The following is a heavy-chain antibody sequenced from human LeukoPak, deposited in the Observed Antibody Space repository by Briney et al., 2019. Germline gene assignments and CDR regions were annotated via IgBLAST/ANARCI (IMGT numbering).Heavy chain of an antibody. D-gene: IGHD5-12*01. Sequence: ASVKVSCKASGYTFTSYYMHWLRQAPGQGLQWMGIISPSDGSTSYTPRFQGRVTVTRDTSTSTVYMELSSLRSEDTAVYYCARVYSGYDCGYWGQGTLVTVSS. V-gene: IGHV1-46*01. CDR1: GYTFTSYY. J-gene: IGHJ4*02. CDR2: ISPSDGST. CDR3: ARVYSGYDCGY.